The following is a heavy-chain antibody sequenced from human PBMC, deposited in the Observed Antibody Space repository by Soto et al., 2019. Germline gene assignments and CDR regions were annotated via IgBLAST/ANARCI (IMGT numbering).Heavy chain of an antibody. CDR2: IKSKTDGGTT. D-gene: IGHD3-3*01. CDR1: GFTFSNAW. Sequence: GGSLRLSCAASGFTFSNAWMNWVRQAPGKGLEWVGRIKSKTDGGTTDYAAPVKGRFTISRDDSKNTLYLQMNSLKTEDTAVYYCTTESGEYYDFWSGYYHYWFDPWGQGTLVTVSS. CDR3: TTESGEYYDFWSGYYHYWFDP. J-gene: IGHJ5*02. V-gene: IGHV3-15*07.